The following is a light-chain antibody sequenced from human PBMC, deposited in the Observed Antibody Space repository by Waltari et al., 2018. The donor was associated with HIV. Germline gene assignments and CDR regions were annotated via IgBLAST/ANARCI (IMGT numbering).Light chain of an antibody. CDR3: AAWADVLSAWV. J-gene: IGLJ3*02. CDR1: NSNVESTS. V-gene: IGLV1-47*01. Sequence: QSVLTHPPSVSGTPGQRVTISCSGTNSNVESTSVYWYQHLPGAAPQLLIFANDQRPLGVPYRFSDSKSGTSASLAISGLRSEDEADYYCAAWADVLSAWVFGGGTKLSVL. CDR2: AND.